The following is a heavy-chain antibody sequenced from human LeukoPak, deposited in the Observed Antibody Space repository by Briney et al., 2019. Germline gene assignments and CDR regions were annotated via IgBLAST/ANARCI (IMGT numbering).Heavy chain of an antibody. D-gene: IGHD6-19*01. J-gene: IGHJ2*01. CDR1: GYRFTSYW. V-gene: IGHV5-51*01. Sequence: GESLKISCKGSGYRFTSYWIGWVRQMPGKGLEWMGIIYPGDSDTRYSPSFQGQVTISADKSISTAYLQWSSLKASDTAMYYCARRGAVAGPPFDLWGRGTLVTVSS. CDR2: IYPGDSDT. CDR3: ARRGAVAGPPFDL.